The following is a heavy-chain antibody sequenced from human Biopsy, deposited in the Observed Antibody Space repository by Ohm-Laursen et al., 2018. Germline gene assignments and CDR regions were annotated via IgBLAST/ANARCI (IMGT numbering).Heavy chain of an antibody. D-gene: IGHD3-10*02. CDR2: ISSTSNHI. CDR1: GFAFSDYS. CDR3: AKDDYDRVSSGYYFDY. Sequence: SLRLSCAASGFAFSDYSMNWVRQAPGKGLEWVASISSTSNHIHYVDSVWGRFTISRGNAKNSLYLEMNSLRVEDTAVYYCAKDDYDRVSSGYYFDYWGQGTLVSVSS. J-gene: IGHJ4*02. V-gene: IGHV3-21*01.